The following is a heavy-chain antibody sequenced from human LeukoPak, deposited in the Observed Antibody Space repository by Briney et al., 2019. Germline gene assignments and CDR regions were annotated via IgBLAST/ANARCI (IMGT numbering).Heavy chain of an antibody. CDR1: GFTFSRLG. J-gene: IGHJ4*02. Sequence: PGRSLTLSCAASGFTFSRLGMQWVRQAPGKGLEWVAVIHNDGTQGQYADSVKGRFTISRDNSKNTLYLQMNSLRAEDTAVYYCAKCGSGSAVEYYFDYWGQGTLVTVSS. CDR2: IHNDGTQG. V-gene: IGHV3-33*06. D-gene: IGHD3-10*01. CDR3: AKCGSGSAVEYYFDY.